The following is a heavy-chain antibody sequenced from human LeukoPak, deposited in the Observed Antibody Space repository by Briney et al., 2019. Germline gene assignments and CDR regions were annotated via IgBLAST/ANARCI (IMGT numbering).Heavy chain of an antibody. CDR2: INPNSGGT. Sequence: ASVKVSCKASGYTFTGYYMHWVRQAPGQGLEWMGWINPNSGGTNYAQKFQGRVTMTRNTSISTAYMELSSLRSEDTAVYYCARGQEAAAGSHGYWGQGTLVTVSS. J-gene: IGHJ4*02. D-gene: IGHD6-13*01. V-gene: IGHV1-2*02. CDR3: ARGQEAAAGSHGY. CDR1: GYTFTGYY.